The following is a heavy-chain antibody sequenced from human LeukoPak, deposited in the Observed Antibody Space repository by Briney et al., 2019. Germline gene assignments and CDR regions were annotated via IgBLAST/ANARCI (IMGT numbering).Heavy chain of an antibody. CDR3: ARDSGPYYYDSSGSAIYYYGMDV. J-gene: IGHJ6*02. CDR2: ISAYNGNT. V-gene: IGHV1-18*04. Sequence: ASVKVSCKASGYTFTGYYVHWVRQAPGQGLEWMGWISAYNGNTNYAQKLQGRVTMTTDTSTSTAYMELRSLRSDDTAVYYCARDSGPYYYDSSGSAIYYYGMDVWGQGTTVTVSS. CDR1: GYTFTGYY. D-gene: IGHD3-22*01.